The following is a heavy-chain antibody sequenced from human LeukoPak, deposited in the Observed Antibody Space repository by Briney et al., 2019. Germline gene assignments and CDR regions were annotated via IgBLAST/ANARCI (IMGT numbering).Heavy chain of an antibody. CDR3: AREGLIAVAGSYFDY. CDR2: VNQGGTEK. CDR1: GFTFSSQW. V-gene: IGHV3-7*01. Sequence: GGSLRLSCAAPGFTFSSQWMSWVRQAPGRGLERVADVNQGGTEKYYVDSVKGRFTISRDNAENSLYLQMNSLRAEDTAVYYCAREGLIAVAGSYFDYWGQGTLVTVSS. D-gene: IGHD6-19*01. J-gene: IGHJ4*02.